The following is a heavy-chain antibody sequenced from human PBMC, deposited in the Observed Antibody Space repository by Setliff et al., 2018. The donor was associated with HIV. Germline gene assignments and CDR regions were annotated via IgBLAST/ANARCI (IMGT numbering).Heavy chain of an antibody. V-gene: IGHV1-46*01. CDR3: ARGALVATIDYFDY. CDR2: ISPSGGST. J-gene: IGHJ4*02. CDR1: GYTFTSYC. Sequence: ASVKVSCKASGYTFTSYCVHWVRQAPGQGLEWMGIISPSGGSTSYAQKVQGRVTMTRDTSTSTVYMELSSLRSEDTAVYYCARGALVATIDYFDYWGQGTLVTVS. D-gene: IGHD5-12*01.